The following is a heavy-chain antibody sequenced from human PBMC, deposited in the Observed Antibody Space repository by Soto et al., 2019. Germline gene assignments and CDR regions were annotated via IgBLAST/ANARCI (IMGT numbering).Heavy chain of an antibody. CDR1: GFTFSSYA. V-gene: IGHV3-23*01. J-gene: IGHJ6*02. Sequence: PGGSLRLSCAASGFTFSSYAMSWVRQAPGKGLEWVSAISGSGGSTYYADSVKGRFTISRDNSKNTLYLQMNSLRAEDTAVYYCANGPSRHYDILTGYDPYYYYGMDVWGQGTTVTVSS. CDR3: ANGPSRHYDILTGYDPYYYYGMDV. D-gene: IGHD3-9*01. CDR2: ISGSGGST.